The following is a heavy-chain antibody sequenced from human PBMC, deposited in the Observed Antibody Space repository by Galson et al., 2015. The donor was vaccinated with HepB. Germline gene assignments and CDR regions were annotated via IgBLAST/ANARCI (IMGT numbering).Heavy chain of an antibody. CDR3: AREIAVVATGFDY. V-gene: IGHV3-7*03. J-gene: IGHJ4*02. CDR1: GFTFSRYW. Sequence: SLRLSCAASGFTFSRYWMSWVRQAPGKGLEWVANIKQDGSEKYYVDSVKGRFTISRDNAKNSLYLQMNSLRAGDTAVYYCAREIAVVATGFDYWGQGTLVTVSS. D-gene: IGHD2-15*01. CDR2: IKQDGSEK.